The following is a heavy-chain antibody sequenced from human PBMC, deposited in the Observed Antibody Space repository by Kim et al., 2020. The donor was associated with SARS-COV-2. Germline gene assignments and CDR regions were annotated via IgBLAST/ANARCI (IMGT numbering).Heavy chain of an antibody. V-gene: IGHV3-15*01. D-gene: IGHD2-8*01. J-gene: IGHJ4*02. CDR1: GFTFSNAG. CDR2: IKSKTDGGTT. Sequence: GGSLRLSCAASGFTFSNAGMSWVRQAPGKGLEWVGCIKSKTDGGTTDYAAPVKGRFTISRDDSKNTLYLQMNSLKTEDTDVYYCTTDSTKGSEFAYWGQGTLVTVSS. CDR3: TTDSTKGSEFAY.